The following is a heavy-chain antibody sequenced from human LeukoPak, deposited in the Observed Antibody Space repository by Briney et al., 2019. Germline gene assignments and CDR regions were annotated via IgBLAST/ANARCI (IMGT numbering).Heavy chain of an antibody. V-gene: IGHV4-39*07. D-gene: IGHD6-13*01. CDR1: GGSISSSSYY. CDR2: IYYSGRT. CDR3: ARDRGAAAGLNWFDP. Sequence: SETLSLTCTVSGGSISSSSYYWGWIRQPPGKGLEWIGSIYYSGRTYYNPSLKSRVTISVDTSKNQFSLKLSSVTAADTAVYYCARDRGAAAGLNWFDPWGQGTLVTVSS. J-gene: IGHJ5*02.